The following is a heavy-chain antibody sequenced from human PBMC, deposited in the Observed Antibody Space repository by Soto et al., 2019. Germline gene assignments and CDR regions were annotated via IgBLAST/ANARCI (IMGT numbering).Heavy chain of an antibody. V-gene: IGHV2-5*02. CDR3: AHAYGGRSLY. Sequence: QITLKESGPTLVKPTQTLTLTCTFSGFSLSTRDVGVGWIRQPPGKALEWLAVIYWDDSKTYRPSLESRLTIXXDTSRNQVALTMTHIDPVDTATYYCAHAYGGRSLYWGQGTLVTVSS. CDR2: IYWDDSK. CDR1: GFSLSTRDVG. D-gene: IGHD1-26*01. J-gene: IGHJ4*02.